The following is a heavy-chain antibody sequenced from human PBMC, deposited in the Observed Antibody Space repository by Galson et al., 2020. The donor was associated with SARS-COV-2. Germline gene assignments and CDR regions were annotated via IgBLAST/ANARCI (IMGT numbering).Heavy chain of an antibody. CDR3: ARDGLSDYDSPRRGYYFDY. CDR2: ISYDGSNK. J-gene: IGHJ4*02. Sequence: GGSLRLSCAASGFTFSSYAMHWVRQAPGKGLEWVAVISYDGSNKYYADSVKGRFTISRDNSKNTLYLQMNSLRAEDTAVYYCARDGLSDYDSPRRGYYFDYWGQGTLVTVSS. V-gene: IGHV3-30*04. CDR1: GFTFSSYA. D-gene: IGHD3-22*01.